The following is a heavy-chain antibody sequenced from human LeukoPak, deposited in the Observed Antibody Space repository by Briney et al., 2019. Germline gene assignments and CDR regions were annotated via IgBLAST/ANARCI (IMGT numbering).Heavy chain of an antibody. D-gene: IGHD3-22*01. Sequence: GGSLRLSCAASGFTFSDYYMSWIRQAPGKGLEWVSYISSSGSTIYYADSVKGRFTISRDNAKNSLYLQMNSLRAEDTAVYYCARDGAPEAYYYDSIGFWWFDPWGPGTLVTVSS. CDR2: ISSSGSTI. CDR1: GFTFSDYY. V-gene: IGHV3-11*01. J-gene: IGHJ5*02. CDR3: ARDGAPEAYYYDSIGFWWFDP.